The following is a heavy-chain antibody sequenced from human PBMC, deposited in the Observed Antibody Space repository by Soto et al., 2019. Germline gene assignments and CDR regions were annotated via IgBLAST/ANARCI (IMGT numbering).Heavy chain of an antibody. CDR3: ARVTGFYGSGEIDY. D-gene: IGHD3-10*01. Sequence: QVQLVESGGGVVQPGRSLRLSCAASGFTFTGFAMYWFRQAPGKGLGWVAVTSFDGSNEYYADFVEGRFTISRDNSKNTLYLQMNSLRPEDTAVYYCARVTGFYGSGEIDYWGQGTLVTVSS. CDR2: TSFDGSNE. J-gene: IGHJ4*02. V-gene: IGHV3-30-3*01. CDR1: GFTFTGFA.